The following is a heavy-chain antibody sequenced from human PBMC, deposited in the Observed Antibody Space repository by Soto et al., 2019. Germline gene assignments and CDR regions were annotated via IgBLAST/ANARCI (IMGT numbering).Heavy chain of an antibody. CDR1: GFTFSSYS. J-gene: IGHJ4*02. CDR3: ARVLVPAAIAAHPLDY. CDR2: ISYDGSNK. V-gene: IGHV3-30-3*01. Sequence: PGGSMRLSCAASGFTFSSYSMHWVSKAPGKGLEWVAVISYDGSNKYYADSVKGRFTISRDNSKNTLYLQMNSLRAEDTAVYYCARVLVPAAIAAHPLDYWGQGTLVTVSS. D-gene: IGHD2-2*01.